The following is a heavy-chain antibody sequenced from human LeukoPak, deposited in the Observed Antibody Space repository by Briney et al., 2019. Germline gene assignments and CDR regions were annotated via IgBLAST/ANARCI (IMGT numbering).Heavy chain of an antibody. Sequence: GGSLTLAYEAYGLTVGHLALRWVRQAPRQELEWVSTIIGGGTSKFYADSVKGRFTVSRDNSKSSLFLHMTNLRAEDTAIYYCATHPGPYGANPFNSWGQGALVTVAS. J-gene: IGHJ4*02. CDR3: ATHPGPYGANPFNS. CDR2: IIGGGTSK. CDR1: GLTVGHLA. D-gene: IGHD4-23*01. V-gene: IGHV3-23*01.